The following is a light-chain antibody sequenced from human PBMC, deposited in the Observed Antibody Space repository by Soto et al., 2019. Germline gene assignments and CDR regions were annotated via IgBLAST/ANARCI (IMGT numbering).Light chain of an antibody. CDR2: LNSDGSH. Sequence: QPVLTQSPSASASLGASVKLTCSRSSGNSNYAVAWHQQQPEKGPRYLMKLNSDGSHYKGDGIPDRFSGSSSGAERYLTISSLQSEDEADYYCQTWGTIKGVVFGGGTKLTVL. CDR1: SGNSNYA. J-gene: IGLJ2*01. CDR3: QTWGTIKGVV. V-gene: IGLV4-69*01.